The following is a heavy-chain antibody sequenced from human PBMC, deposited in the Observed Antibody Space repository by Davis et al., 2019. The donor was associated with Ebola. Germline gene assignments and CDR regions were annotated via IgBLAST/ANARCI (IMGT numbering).Heavy chain of an antibody. J-gene: IGHJ5*02. V-gene: IGHV1-18*01. Sequence: ASVTVSCKASGYTFTRYGISWVRQAPGQGLEWKGWISAYNGNTNYAQNLQGRVTMTTDTSTSTAYMEVRSLRYDDTAVYYCARAVTMVLPSGWFDPWGQGTLVTVSS. CDR2: ISAYNGNT. D-gene: IGHD3-10*01. CDR3: ARAVTMVLPSGWFDP. CDR1: GYTFTRYG.